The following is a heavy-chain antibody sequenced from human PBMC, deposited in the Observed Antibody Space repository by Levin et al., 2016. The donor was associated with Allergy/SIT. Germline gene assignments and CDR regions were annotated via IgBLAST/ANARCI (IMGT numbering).Heavy chain of an antibody. CDR2: ISSSSSTI. Sequence: VRQAPGKGLEWVSYISSSSSTIYYADSVKGRFTISRDNAKNSLYLQMNSLRDEDTAVYYCARDDSSSSRGVSYYYYYGMDVWGQGTTVTVSS. J-gene: IGHJ6*02. D-gene: IGHD6-6*01. V-gene: IGHV3-48*02. CDR3: ARDDSSSSRGVSYYYYYGMDV.